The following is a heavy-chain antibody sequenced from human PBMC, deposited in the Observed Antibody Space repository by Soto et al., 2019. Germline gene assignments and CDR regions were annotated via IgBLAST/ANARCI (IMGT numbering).Heavy chain of an antibody. Sequence: GGSLRLSCAASGFIFRNAWMSWVRQAPGKGLEWVGRIKSKSSGGTTDYAAPVEGRVTITRDDSKSILYLQMTSLTVEDTAVYFWTSEKGWRQSPLDSWGQGALVTVSS. V-gene: IGHV3-15*01. CDR3: TSEKGWRQSPLDS. CDR1: GFIFRNAW. J-gene: IGHJ5*01. CDR2: IKSKSSGGTT. D-gene: IGHD4-4*01.